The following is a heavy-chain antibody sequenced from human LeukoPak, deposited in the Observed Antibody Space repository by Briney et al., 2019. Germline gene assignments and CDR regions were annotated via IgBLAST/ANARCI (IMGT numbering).Heavy chain of an antibody. CDR1: GYTFTGYC. CDR3: ARTGYGDYVVDY. Sequence: ASVKVSCKASGYTFTGYCMHWVRQAPGQGLEWMGWINPNSGGTNYAQKFQGRVTMTRDTSISTAYMELSRLRSDDTAVYYCARTGYGDYVVDYWGQGTLVTVSS. D-gene: IGHD4-17*01. J-gene: IGHJ4*02. CDR2: INPNSGGT. V-gene: IGHV1-2*02.